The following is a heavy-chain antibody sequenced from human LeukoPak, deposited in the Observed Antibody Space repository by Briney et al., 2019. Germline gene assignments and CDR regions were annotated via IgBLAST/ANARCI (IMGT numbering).Heavy chain of an antibody. Sequence: ASVKVSCKASVYTFTGYYMHWVRQPPGQGLEWMGWINPNSGCTNYAQKFQGRVTMTRDTSISTAYMKLSRLRSDDTAVYYCARLLWFGEKYDYWGQGTLVTVSS. V-gene: IGHV1-2*02. CDR1: VYTFTGYY. J-gene: IGHJ4*02. CDR3: ARLLWFGEKYDY. CDR2: INPNSGCT. D-gene: IGHD3-10*01.